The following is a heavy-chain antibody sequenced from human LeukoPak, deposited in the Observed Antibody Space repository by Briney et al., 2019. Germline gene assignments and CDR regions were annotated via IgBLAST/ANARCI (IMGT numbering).Heavy chain of an antibody. D-gene: IGHD6-13*01. CDR1: GYSFTSYW. J-gene: IGHJ4*02. V-gene: IGHV5-51*01. CDR3: ARRVAAAGAFDY. CDR2: IYPGDSDT. Sequence: GESLKISCKGSGYSFTSYWIGWVRPMPGKGLEGMGIIYPGDSDTRYSPSFQGQVTISADKSIRTAYLQWSSLKASDTAMYYCARRVAAAGAFDYWGQGTLVTVSS.